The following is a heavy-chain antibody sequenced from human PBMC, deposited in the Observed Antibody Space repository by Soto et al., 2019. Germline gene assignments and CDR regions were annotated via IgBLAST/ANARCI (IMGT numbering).Heavy chain of an antibody. J-gene: IGHJ4*02. CDR3: ARLTTAKLFDY. CDR2: IYYSGST. CDR1: GGSISSYY. D-gene: IGHD4-17*01. Sequence: PSETLSLTCTVSGGSISSYYWSWIRQPPGKGLEWIGYIYYSGSTNYNPSLKSRVTISVDTSKNQFSLKLSSVTAADTAVYYCARLTTAKLFDYWGQGTLVTVSS. V-gene: IGHV4-59*08.